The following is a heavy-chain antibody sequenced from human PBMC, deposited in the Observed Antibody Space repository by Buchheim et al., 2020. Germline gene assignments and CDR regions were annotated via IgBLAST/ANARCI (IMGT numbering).Heavy chain of an antibody. J-gene: IGHJ2*01. CDR2: IWYDGSNK. V-gene: IGHV3-33*01. CDR3: ARDPTRGYCSGGSCESWYFDL. D-gene: IGHD2-15*01. Sequence: QVQLVESGGGVVQPGRSLRLSCAASGFTFSSYGMHWVRQAPGKGLEWVAVIWYDGSNKYYADSVKGRFTISRDNSKNTLYLQMNSLRAEDTAVYYCARDPTRGYCSGGSCESWYFDLWGRGTL. CDR1: GFTFSSYG.